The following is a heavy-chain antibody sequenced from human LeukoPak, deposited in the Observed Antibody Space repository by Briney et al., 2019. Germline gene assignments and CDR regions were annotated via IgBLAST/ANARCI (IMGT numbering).Heavy chain of an antibody. V-gene: IGHV3-9*01. CDR3: AKDLVAGPSDY. CDR2: ISWNSGSI. CDR1: GFTFDDYA. Sequence: PGGSLRLSCAASGFTFDDYAMHWVRQAPGKGLEWVSGISWNSGSIGYADSVKGRFTISRDNAKNSLYLQMNSLRAEDTALYYCAKDLVAGPSDYWGQGTLVTVSP. D-gene: IGHD6-19*01. J-gene: IGHJ4*02.